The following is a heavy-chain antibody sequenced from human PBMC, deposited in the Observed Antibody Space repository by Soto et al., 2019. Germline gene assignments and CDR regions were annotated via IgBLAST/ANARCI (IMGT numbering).Heavy chain of an antibody. CDR2: ISSSGSTI. D-gene: IGHD2-15*01. CDR1: GFTFSDYY. CDR3: AREREDIVVVVAANGIDY. J-gene: IGHJ4*02. Sequence: VGSLRLSCAASGFTFSDYYMSWIRQAPGKGLEWVSYISSSGSTIYYADSVKGRFTISRDNAKNSLYLQMNSLRAEDTAVYYCAREREDIVVVVAANGIDYWGQGTLVTVSS. V-gene: IGHV3-11*01.